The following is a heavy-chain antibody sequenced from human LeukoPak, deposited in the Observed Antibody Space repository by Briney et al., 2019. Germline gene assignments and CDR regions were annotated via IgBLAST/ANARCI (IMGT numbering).Heavy chain of an antibody. CDR2: ISYDGSNK. CDR3: ASGGPYNWNDRFDY. Sequence: GGSLRLSCAASGFTFSSYAMHWVRQAPGKGLEWRAVISYDGSNKYYADSVKGRFSISRDNSKNALYVQMNSLRTEDTAVYYCASGGPYNWNDRFDYWGQGALVTVSS. D-gene: IGHD1-1*01. V-gene: IGHV3-30*04. CDR1: GFTFSSYA. J-gene: IGHJ4*02.